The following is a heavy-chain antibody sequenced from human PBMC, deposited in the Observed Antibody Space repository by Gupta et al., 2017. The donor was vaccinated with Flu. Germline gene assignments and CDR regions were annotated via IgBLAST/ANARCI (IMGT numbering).Heavy chain of an antibody. CDR3: ARGQGDGTAWFHLFDT. D-gene: IGHD3-22*01. Sequence: HVQPQQWGAGMLKPSETLSLTCGVSNGFLSGYHWNWIRQPPGKGLEWIVDIGHGDSANYNPSLKSRVTISLDTSKNQFSLRLSSVTAADTAVYYCARGQGDGTAWFHLFDTWGQGTLVTVSS. CDR1: NGFLSGYH. CDR2: IGHGDSA. V-gene: IGHV4-34*01. J-gene: IGHJ4*02.